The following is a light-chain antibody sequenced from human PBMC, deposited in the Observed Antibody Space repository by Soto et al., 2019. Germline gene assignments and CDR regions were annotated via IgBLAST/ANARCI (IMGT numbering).Light chain of an antibody. V-gene: IGKV1-39*01. CDR2: AAS. CDR3: QQSYSTFLIS. CDR1: QSISTY. Sequence: DIQMTQSPSSLSASVGDRVTITCRASQSISTYINWNQQKPGKAPKLLIYAASDLQCRVPSRFSGSGSGTDFTLTINSLQLEDFATYSCQQSYSTFLISFGQGTRLEIK. J-gene: IGKJ5*01.